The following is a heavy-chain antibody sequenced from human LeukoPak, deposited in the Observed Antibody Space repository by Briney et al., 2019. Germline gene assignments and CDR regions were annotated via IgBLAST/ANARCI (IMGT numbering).Heavy chain of an antibody. CDR2: ITPIFRTA. CDR1: GDTFSTYA. J-gene: IGHJ4*02. V-gene: IGHV1-69*13. D-gene: IGHD3-22*01. Sequence: ASVKVSCKASGDTFSTYAISWVRQAPGQGLEWMGGITPIFRTAYYAQKFQDRVTFTSVESTTTAYMELSSLKSEDTAVYFCARVGDYYDTSGYGSQNFDYWGQGTLVTVSS. CDR3: ARVGDYYDTSGYGSQNFDY.